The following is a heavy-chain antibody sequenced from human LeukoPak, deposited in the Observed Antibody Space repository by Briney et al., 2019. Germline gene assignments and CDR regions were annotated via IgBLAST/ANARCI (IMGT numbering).Heavy chain of an antibody. CDR2: IYYSGST. V-gene: IGHV4-39*01. CDR1: GGSISSSSYF. CDR3: ARRLLTRDRYCSGGSCEYNWFDP. D-gene: IGHD2-15*01. Sequence: SETLSLTCTVSGGSISSSSYFWGWIRQPPGKGLEWIGSIYYSGSTYYNPSLKSRVTISVDMSKNQFSMKLSSVTAADTAVYYCARRLLTRDRYCSGGSCEYNWFDPWGQGTLVTVSS. J-gene: IGHJ5*02.